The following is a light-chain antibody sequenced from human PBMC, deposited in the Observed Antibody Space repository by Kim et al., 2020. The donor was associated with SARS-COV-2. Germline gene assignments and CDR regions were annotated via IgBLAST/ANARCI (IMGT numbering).Light chain of an antibody. Sequence: LSPGERATLASTASQSGSSNLASYQQKPGQGPRRLLSGASARATGIPARCSGRGSGTDFTLTISSLQSEDFLVYYCQQYDKWPRTFGQGTKVDIK. J-gene: IGKJ1*01. V-gene: IGKV3-15*01. CDR1: QSGSSN. CDR3: QQYDKWPRT. CDR2: GAS.